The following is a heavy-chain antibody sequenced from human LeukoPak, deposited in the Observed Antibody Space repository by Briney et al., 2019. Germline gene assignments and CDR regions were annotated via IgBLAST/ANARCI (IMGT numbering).Heavy chain of an antibody. D-gene: IGHD6-13*01. CDR2: TYYRSKWYN. Sequence: SQTLSLTCAISGDSVSSNSAAWNWIRQSPSRGLEWLGRTYYRSKWYNDYADSVKGRITINPDTSKNQFSLQLNSVTPEDTAMYYCTRVGYSSTWTPLPFVPWGQGTLVTVSS. CDR3: TRVGYSSTWTPLPFVP. J-gene: IGHJ5*02. V-gene: IGHV6-1*01. CDR1: GDSVSSNSAA.